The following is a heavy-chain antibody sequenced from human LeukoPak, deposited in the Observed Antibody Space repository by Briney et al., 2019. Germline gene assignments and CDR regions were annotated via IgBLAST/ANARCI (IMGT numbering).Heavy chain of an antibody. CDR3: AKSNGYGLIDI. Sequence: SETLSLTCTVSGGSISSYYWSWIRQPPGKGLEWIGYIYYTGSTSYSPSLRSRVTISVDTSKNQFSLKLNSVNAADTAVYYCAKSNGYGLIDIWGQGTMVTVSS. CDR1: GGSISSYY. D-gene: IGHD3-10*01. V-gene: IGHV4-59*12. CDR2: IYYTGST. J-gene: IGHJ3*02.